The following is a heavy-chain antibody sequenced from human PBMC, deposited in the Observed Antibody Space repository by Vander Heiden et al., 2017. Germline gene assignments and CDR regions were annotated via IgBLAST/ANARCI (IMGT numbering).Heavy chain of an antibody. D-gene: IGHD2-15*01. CDR2: ISATGVTI. J-gene: IGHJ4*02. CDR1: GFPFRSYP. Sequence: EVQLVQSGGGLVQPGGSLRLFCGASGFPFRSYPMTWVRQTPGKGLEWISYISATGVTIYYSQSVEGRFTISRDNVKNSLYLQMNNLRDDDTGVYYCARDPKLYGAFGPYFDYWGQGVLVTVAS. V-gene: IGHV3-48*02. CDR3: ARDPKLYGAFGPYFDY.